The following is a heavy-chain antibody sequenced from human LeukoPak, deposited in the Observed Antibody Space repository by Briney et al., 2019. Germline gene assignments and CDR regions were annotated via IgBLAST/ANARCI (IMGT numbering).Heavy chain of an antibody. Sequence: SVKVSCKASGGALSSYAISWVRQAPGQGLEWMGGIIPIFGTANYAQKFQGRVTITADKSTSTAYMELSSLRSEDTAVYYCARDTTYCSSTSCYLGWFDPWGQGTLVTVSS. D-gene: IGHD2-2*01. CDR1: GGALSSYA. J-gene: IGHJ5*02. CDR3: ARDTTYCSSTSCYLGWFDP. CDR2: IIPIFGTA. V-gene: IGHV1-69*06.